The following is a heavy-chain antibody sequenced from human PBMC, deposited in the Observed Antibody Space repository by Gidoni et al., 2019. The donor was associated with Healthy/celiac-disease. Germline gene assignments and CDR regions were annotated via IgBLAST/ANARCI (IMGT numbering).Heavy chain of an antibody. CDR1: GFTFSNAW. Sequence: EVQLVESGGGLVKPGGSLRLSCAASGFTFSNAWMNWVRQAPGKGLEWVGRIKSKTDGGTTDYAAPVKGRFTISREDSKNTLYLQMNSLKTEDTAVYYCTTGDGSSWYYYYYYMDVWGKGTTVTVSS. J-gene: IGHJ6*03. V-gene: IGHV3-15*07. CDR3: TTGDGSSWYYYYYYMDV. D-gene: IGHD6-13*01. CDR2: IKSKTDGGTT.